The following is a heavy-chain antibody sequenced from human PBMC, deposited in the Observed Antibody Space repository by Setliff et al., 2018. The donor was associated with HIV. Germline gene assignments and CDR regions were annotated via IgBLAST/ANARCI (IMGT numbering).Heavy chain of an antibody. Sequence: PGGSLRLSCAASGFIVSENYMSWLRQAPGKGLEWVSVLYTGGRTHYGDSVKGRFTISRDNAKNSLYLQMNSLRAEDMALYYCAKGGPYYDSSGKWGAFDYWGQGTLVTVSS. V-gene: IGHV3-53*05. D-gene: IGHD3-22*01. CDR1: GFIVSENY. J-gene: IGHJ4*02. CDR2: LYTGGRT. CDR3: AKGGPYYDSSGKWGAFDY.